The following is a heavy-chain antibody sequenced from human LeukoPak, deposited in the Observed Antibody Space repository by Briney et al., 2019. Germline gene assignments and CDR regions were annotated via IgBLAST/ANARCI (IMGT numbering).Heavy chain of an antibody. Sequence: GGSLRLSCVASEFTFSNYAMSWVRQAPGKGLEWVSAISGSGGSTYYADSVKGRFTLSRDNSKNTLFLQMNSLRAEDTAVYFCAKKSLWSGPFDYWGQGTLVTVFS. D-gene: IGHD3-3*01. CDR2: ISGSGGST. V-gene: IGHV3-23*01. J-gene: IGHJ4*02. CDR3: AKKSLWSGPFDY. CDR1: EFTFSNYA.